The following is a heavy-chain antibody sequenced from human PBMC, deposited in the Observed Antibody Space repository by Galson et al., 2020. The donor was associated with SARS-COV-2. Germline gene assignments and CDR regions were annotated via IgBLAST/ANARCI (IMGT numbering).Heavy chain of an antibody. Sequence: GESLKISCVVSGFTFNNYAMSWVRQAPGKGLEWVSAISGSGINTYYADSVKGRFTISRDNSKITLYLQMNSLRAEDTAVFYCAKETSSSGNYFDYWGQGTLVTVSS. V-gene: IGHV3-23*01. J-gene: IGHJ4*02. CDR1: GFTFNNYA. CDR2: ISGSGINT. CDR3: AKETSSSGNYFDY. D-gene: IGHD6-6*01.